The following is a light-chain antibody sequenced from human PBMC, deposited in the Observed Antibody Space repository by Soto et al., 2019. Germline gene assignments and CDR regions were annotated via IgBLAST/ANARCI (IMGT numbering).Light chain of an antibody. Sequence: QSALTQPASVSGSPGHSITISCTGTSSDVGGYNYVSWYQQHPGKAPKLIIYEVSNRPSGVSNRFSGSKSGNTASLTISGLQAEDGADYYCNSYTSKSTGVFGTGTKVTVL. CDR3: NSYTSKSTGV. V-gene: IGLV2-14*01. J-gene: IGLJ1*01. CDR1: SSDVGGYNY. CDR2: EVS.